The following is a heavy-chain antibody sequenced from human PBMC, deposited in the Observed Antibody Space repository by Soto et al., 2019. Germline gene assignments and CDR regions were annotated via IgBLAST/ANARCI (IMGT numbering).Heavy chain of an antibody. Sequence: QVQLVQSGAEVKKPGSSVKVSCKASGGTFSSYTISWVRQAPGQGLEWMGRIIPILGIANYAQKFQGRVTITADKSTSTAYRELSSLRSEDTAVYYCARDRTEAAGAQIDYWGQGTLVTVSS. CDR2: IIPILGIA. D-gene: IGHD1-26*01. V-gene: IGHV1-69*08. CDR3: ARDRTEAAGAQIDY. J-gene: IGHJ4*02. CDR1: GGTFSSYT.